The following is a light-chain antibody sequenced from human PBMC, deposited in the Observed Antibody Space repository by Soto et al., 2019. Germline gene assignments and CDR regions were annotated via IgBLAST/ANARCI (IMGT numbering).Light chain of an antibody. J-gene: IGKJ5*01. CDR1: QNVGSY. CDR3: QQRSNWLIT. CDR2: DAS. Sequence: EIVLTQSPATLSLSPGESAILSCRASQNVGSYLTWYVQKPGQAPRLLIYDASHRATGVPDRFTGSGSATDFSLTISKVEPGDFGVYYCQQRSNWLITFGQGTRLVIK. V-gene: IGKV3-11*01.